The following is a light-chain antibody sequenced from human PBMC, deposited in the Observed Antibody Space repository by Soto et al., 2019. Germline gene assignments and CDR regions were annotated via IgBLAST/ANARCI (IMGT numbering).Light chain of an antibody. V-gene: IGKV1-27*01. CDR1: QDISNY. CDR3: QKYNSAPRS. J-gene: IGKJ1*01. CDR2: AAS. Sequence: DIQMTQSPSSLSSSVGDRVTITCRASQDISNYLAWYQQKPGTVPKLLISAASTLQSGVPSRFSGSGSGTDFPLTISSLQPEDVATYYCQKYNSAPRSFGQGTKVQIK.